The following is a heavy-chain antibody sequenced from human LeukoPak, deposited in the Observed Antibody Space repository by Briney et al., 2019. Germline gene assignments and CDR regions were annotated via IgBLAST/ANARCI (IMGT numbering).Heavy chain of an antibody. CDR2: ITNTGTYV. V-gene: IGHV3-21*01. J-gene: IGHJ4*02. D-gene: IGHD4-11*01. CDR1: GFLFSGYP. CDR3: ADGPGSGGTVTTPFDY. Sequence: GGSLRLSCTASGFLFSGYPMIWVRQAPGKGLEWVASITNTGTYVYYGAAVKGGFTVSRDNGKDSMYLQLSSLRVEDTAMYYCADGPGSGGTVTTPFDYWGQGTLVTVSS.